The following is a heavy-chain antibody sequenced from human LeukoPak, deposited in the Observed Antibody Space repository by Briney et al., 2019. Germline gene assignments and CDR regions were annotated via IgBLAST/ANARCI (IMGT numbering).Heavy chain of an antibody. CDR2: IWYDGSNK. D-gene: IGHD6-19*01. V-gene: IGHV3-33*01. CDR1: GFTFNSYG. J-gene: IGHJ4*02. Sequence: GGSLRVSCATSGFTFNSYGFHWVRHAPGKGLEWVADIWYDGSNKYYADSVKGRFTISRDNSKNTVFLQMTSLRAEDTAVYYCARAYSGFSSRGFDYWGQGTLVSVSS. CDR3: ARAYSGFSSRGFDY.